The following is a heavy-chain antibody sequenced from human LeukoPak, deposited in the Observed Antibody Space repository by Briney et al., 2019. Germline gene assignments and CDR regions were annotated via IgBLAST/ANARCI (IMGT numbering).Heavy chain of an antibody. Sequence: PGGSLRLSCAASGSTFSKYAMHWVRQAPGEGLDWVAVISYDGNHKFYADSVKGRFTISRDNSKDTLFLQMNSLRSEDTAVYYCVKAGVTIFGVVVADAFDLWGQGTKVTVSS. V-gene: IGHV3-30-3*01. CDR3: VKAGVTIFGVVVADAFDL. J-gene: IGHJ3*01. D-gene: IGHD3-3*01. CDR1: GSTFSKYA. CDR2: ISYDGNHK.